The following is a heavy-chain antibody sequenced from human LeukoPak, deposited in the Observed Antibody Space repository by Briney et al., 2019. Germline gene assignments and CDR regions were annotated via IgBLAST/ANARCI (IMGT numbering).Heavy chain of an antibody. CDR3: ARPVYYYGSGVNAFDI. V-gene: IGHV5-51*01. CDR2: IYPGDSDT. J-gene: IGHJ3*02. CDR1: GYSFTSYW. Sequence: NRGESLKISCKGSGYSFTSYWIGWVRQMPGKGLEWMGIIYPGDSDTRYSPSFQGQVTISADKFISTAYLQWSSLKASDTAMYYCARPVYYYGSGVNAFDIWGQGTMVTVSS. D-gene: IGHD3-10*01.